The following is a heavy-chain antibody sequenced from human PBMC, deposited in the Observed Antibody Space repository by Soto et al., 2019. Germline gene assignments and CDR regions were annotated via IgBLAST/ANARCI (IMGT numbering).Heavy chain of an antibody. CDR3: ARDPGKSGWFDP. CDR1: GGSISSGGYY. V-gene: IGHV4-31*03. CDR2: IYYSGST. J-gene: IGHJ5*02. Sequence: PSETLSLTCTVSGGSISSGGYYWSWIRQHPGKGLEWIGYIYYSGSTYYNPSLKSRVTISVDTSKNQFSLKLSSVTAADTAVYYSARDPGKSGWFDPWGQGTLVTVSS.